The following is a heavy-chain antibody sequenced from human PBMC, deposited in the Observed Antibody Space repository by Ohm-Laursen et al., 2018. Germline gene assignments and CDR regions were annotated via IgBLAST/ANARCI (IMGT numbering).Heavy chain of an antibody. D-gene: IGHD3-22*01. CDR1: GFTFRSYA. Sequence: SLRLSCAAPGFTFRSYAMTWVRQAPGKGLEWVSSITNSNGGHSTYYADSVKGRFTISRDNSKNTLLLQMSWLRVEDTAVYYCAKEGEGIFDSSYFFDYWGQGALVTASS. CDR3: AKEGEGIFDSSYFFDY. V-gene: IGHV3-23*01. CDR2: ITNSNGGHST. J-gene: IGHJ4*02.